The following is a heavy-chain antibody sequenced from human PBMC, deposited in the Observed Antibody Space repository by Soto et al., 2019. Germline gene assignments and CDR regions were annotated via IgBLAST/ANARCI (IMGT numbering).Heavy chain of an antibody. D-gene: IGHD6-19*01. CDR3: ARGFSGWYYYYGMDV. CDR2: INHSGST. V-gene: IGHV4-34*01. Sequence: SETLSLTCAVYGGSFSGYYWSWIRQPPGKGLEWIGEINHSGSTNYNPSLKGRVTISVDTSKNQFSLKLSSVTAADTAVYYCARGFSGWYYYYGMDVWGQGTTVTVSS. CDR1: GGSFSGYY. J-gene: IGHJ6*02.